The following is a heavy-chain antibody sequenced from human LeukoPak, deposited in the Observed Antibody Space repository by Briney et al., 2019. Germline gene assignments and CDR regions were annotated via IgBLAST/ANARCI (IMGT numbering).Heavy chain of an antibody. D-gene: IGHD4-11*01. CDR2: IYYSGST. V-gene: IGHV4-39*01. Sequence: SETLSLTCTVSGGSISSSSYYWGWIRQPPGKGLEWIGSIYYSGSTYYNPSLKSRVTISVDTSKNQFSLKLSSVTAADTAVYYCARVTAYSIALNYWGQGTLVTVSS. J-gene: IGHJ4*02. CDR3: ARVTAYSIALNY. CDR1: GGSISSSSYY.